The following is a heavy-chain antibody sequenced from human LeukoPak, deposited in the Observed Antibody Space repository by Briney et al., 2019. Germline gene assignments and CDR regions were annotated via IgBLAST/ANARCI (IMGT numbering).Heavy chain of an antibody. Sequence: GGSLRLSCAASGFTFSSYAMHWVRQAPGKGLECVSAISSNGGSTYYANSVKGRFTISRDNSKNTLYLQMGSLRAEDMPVYYCARQRDYYDSSGPYDYWGQGTLVTVSS. CDR1: GFTFSSYA. D-gene: IGHD3-22*01. CDR3: ARQRDYYDSSGPYDY. V-gene: IGHV3-64*01. J-gene: IGHJ4*02. CDR2: ISSNGGST.